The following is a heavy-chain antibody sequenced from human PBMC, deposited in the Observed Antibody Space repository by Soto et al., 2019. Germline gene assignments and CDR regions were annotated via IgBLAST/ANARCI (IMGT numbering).Heavy chain of an antibody. J-gene: IGHJ4*02. D-gene: IGHD6-13*01. CDR1: GFTFSSYA. CDR3: ARDRGVSGSSSCPQGY. Sequence: QVQLVESGGGVVQPGRSLRLSCAASGFTFSSYAMHWVRQAPGKGLEWVAVISYDGSNKYYADSVKGRFTISRDNSKNTLYLQMNSLRAEDTAVYYCARDRGVSGSSSCPQGYWGPGTLVTVSS. CDR2: ISYDGSNK. V-gene: IGHV3-30-3*01.